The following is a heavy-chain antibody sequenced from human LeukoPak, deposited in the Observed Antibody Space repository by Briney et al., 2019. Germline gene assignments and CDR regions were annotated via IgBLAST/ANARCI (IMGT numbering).Heavy chain of an antibody. D-gene: IGHD3-16*02. CDR2: IYTSGST. V-gene: IGHV4-39*07. CDR3: ARDRNDYVWGSYRYIYYFDY. J-gene: IGHJ4*02. CDR1: GGSISSSSYY. Sequence: KPSETLSLTCTVSGGSISSSSYYWGWIRQPPGKGLEWIGRIYTSGSTNYNPSLKSRVTMSVDTSKNQFSLKLSSVTAADTAVYYCARDRNDYVWGSYRYIYYFDYWGQGALVTVSS.